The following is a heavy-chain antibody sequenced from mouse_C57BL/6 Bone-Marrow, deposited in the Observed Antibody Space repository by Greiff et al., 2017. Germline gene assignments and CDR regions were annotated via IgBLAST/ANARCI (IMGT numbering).Heavy chain of an antibody. CDR1: GYTFTSYW. J-gene: IGHJ2*01. CDR3: ARGLTGWDYFGY. D-gene: IGHD4-1*01. CDR2: IYPGSGST. Sequence: QVQLQQPGAELVKPGASVKMSCKASGYTFTSYWITWVKQRPGQGLEWIGDIYPGSGSTNYNEKFKSKATLTVDTSSSTAYMQLSSLTSEDSAVXYCARGLTGWDYFGYWGQGTTLTVSS. V-gene: IGHV1-55*01.